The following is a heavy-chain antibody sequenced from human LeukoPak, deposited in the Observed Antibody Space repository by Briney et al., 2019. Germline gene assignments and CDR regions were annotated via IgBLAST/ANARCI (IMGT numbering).Heavy chain of an antibody. V-gene: IGHV3-23*01. J-gene: IGHJ3*02. Sequence: GGSLRLSCAASGFTVSSNYMSWVRQAPGKGLEWVSAISGSGGSTYYADSVKGRFTISRDNSKNTLYLQMNSLRAEDTAVYYCAKYYDFWSGYSSDAFDIWGQGTMVTVSS. CDR2: ISGSGGST. D-gene: IGHD3-3*01. CDR3: AKYYDFWSGYSSDAFDI. CDR1: GFTVSSNY.